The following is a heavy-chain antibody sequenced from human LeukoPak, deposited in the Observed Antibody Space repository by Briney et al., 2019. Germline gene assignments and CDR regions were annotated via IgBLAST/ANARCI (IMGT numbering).Heavy chain of an antibody. J-gene: IGHJ4*02. CDR2: ITGNADIS. D-gene: IGHD3-16*01. V-gene: IGHV3-23*01. CDR3: AKGVLSESRLDC. CDR1: GFTSSSHS. Sequence: GGSLRLSCAASGFTSSSHSLYWVRQAPGKGLEWVSAITGNADISYYADSVKGRYTISRDNSKDTLYLQMNGLRADDSAVYYCAKGVLSESRLDCWGQGTLVTVSS.